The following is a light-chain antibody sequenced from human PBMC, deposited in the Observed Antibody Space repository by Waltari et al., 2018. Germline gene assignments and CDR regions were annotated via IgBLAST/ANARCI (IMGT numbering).Light chain of an antibody. Sequence: DIVMTQSPDSLAVSLGERATINCKSSQNVLYTSNNKNYFAWYQQKPGQPPTWFIYWASTRESGVPDRFSGSGSGTDFTLTISSLQAEDVAVYYCQQYYSTPYTFGQGTKLEIK. J-gene: IGKJ2*01. CDR3: QQYYSTPYT. CDR2: WAS. CDR1: QNVLYTSNNKNY. V-gene: IGKV4-1*01.